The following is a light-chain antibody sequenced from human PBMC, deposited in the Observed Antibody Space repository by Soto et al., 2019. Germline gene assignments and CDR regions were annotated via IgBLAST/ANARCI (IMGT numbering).Light chain of an antibody. J-gene: IGKJ5*01. V-gene: IGKV1-33*01. CDR3: QQYASLPIT. CDR1: QDISNY. CDR2: DAS. Sequence: DIQMTQSPSSLSASVGDRVTITCQATQDISNYLNWYQQKPGKAPKLLIYDASNLQTGVPSRFSGSGSGTDFTFTINSLQPEDIATYYCQQYASLPITFGQGTRVEIK.